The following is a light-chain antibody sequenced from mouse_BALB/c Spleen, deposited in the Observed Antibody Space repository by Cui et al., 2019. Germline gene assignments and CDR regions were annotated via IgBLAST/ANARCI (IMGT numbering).Light chain of an antibody. V-gene: IGKV17-127*01. CDR2: EGN. J-gene: IGKJ5*01. Sequence: ETTVTQFPAPLSVPTGEKVTTRCITSTDVDDDMKWDQQKPGEPPKLLISEGNTIRTGGPSRFSISGYGTDLVFTIENTLSEDVADYYCVQSNIMPLTFGAGTKLELK. CDR3: VQSNIMPLT. CDR1: TDVDDD.